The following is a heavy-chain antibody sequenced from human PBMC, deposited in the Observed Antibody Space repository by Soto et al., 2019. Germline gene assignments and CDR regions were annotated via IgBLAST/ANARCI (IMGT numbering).Heavy chain of an antibody. CDR1: GFTLNSFF. CDR2: ISNDGSST. J-gene: IGHJ5*02. D-gene: IGHD3-22*01. CDR3: VRDQDSRGYSVFNL. Sequence: GGSLRLSCAASGFTLNSFFMHWVRHAPGKGLMWVSRISNDGSSTTYADSVKGRFTISRDNARNTLYLQMNSLRADDTAVYFCVRDQDSRGYSVFNLWGQGAQVNVS. V-gene: IGHV3-74*01.